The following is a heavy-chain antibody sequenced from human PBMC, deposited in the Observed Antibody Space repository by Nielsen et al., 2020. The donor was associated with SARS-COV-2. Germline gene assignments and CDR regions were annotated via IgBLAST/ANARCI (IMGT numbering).Heavy chain of an antibody. CDR1: GFTFNTYA. CDR2: ISASSANI. V-gene: IGHV3-48*02. J-gene: IGHJ4*02. D-gene: IGHD5-12*01. CDR3: ASDPSYASSWLHYFDF. Sequence: GGSLRLSCAASGFTFNTYAMNWVRQAPGKGLEWVAYISASSANIHYAASVNGRFTVSRDNAKNSLYLQMNNLRDEDTALYYCASDPSYASSWLHYFDFWGQGPLVPFSS.